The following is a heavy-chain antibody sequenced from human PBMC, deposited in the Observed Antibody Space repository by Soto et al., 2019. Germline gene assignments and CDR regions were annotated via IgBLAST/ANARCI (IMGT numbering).Heavy chain of an antibody. CDR1: GYSFTSYW. V-gene: IGHV5-51*01. Sequence: GESLKISCKGSGYSFTSYWIGWVRQMPGKGLEWMGIIYPGDSDTRYSPSFQGQVTISADKSISTAYLQWSSLKASDTAMYYYARLGNYYDSSGYYYYYYGMDVWGQGTTVTVSS. J-gene: IGHJ6*02. CDR2: IYPGDSDT. CDR3: ARLGNYYDSSGYYYYYYGMDV. D-gene: IGHD3-22*01.